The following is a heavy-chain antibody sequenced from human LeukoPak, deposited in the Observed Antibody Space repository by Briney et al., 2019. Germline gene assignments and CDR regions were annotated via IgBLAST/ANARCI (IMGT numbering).Heavy chain of an antibody. Sequence: PGGSLRLSCAASGFTFSSYAMSWVRQAPGKGLEWVSAISGSGGSTYYADSVKGRFTISRDNSKNTLYLQMNSLRAEDTAVYYCAKDPKTYYYDSSGYFPLDYWGQGTLVTVSS. CDR1: GFTFSSYA. D-gene: IGHD3-22*01. CDR2: ISGSGGST. V-gene: IGHV3-23*01. J-gene: IGHJ4*02. CDR3: AKDPKTYYYDSSGYFPLDY.